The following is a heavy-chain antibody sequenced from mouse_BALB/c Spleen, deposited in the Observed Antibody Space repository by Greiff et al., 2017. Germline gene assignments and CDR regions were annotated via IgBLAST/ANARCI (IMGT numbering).Heavy chain of an antibody. CDR3: AREGAGTGFDY. V-gene: IGHV1S41*01. CDR1: GYTFTSYW. Sequence: DLVKPGASVKLSCKASGYTFTSYWINWIKQRPGQGLEWIGRIAPGSGSTYYNEMFKGMATLTVDTSSSTAYIQLSSLSSEDSAVYFCAREGAGTGFDYWGQGTTLTVSS. D-gene: IGHD4-1*01. J-gene: IGHJ2*01. CDR2: IAPGSGST.